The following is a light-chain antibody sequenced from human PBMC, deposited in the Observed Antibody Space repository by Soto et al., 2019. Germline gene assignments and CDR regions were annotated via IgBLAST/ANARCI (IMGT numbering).Light chain of an antibody. Sequence: QSALTQPASVSGSPGQSITISCTGTSSDVGGYNYVSWYQQHPGKAPKLMIYDVTNRPSGVSNRFSGSKSGNTASLTISGLQAEDDADYYCSSYRITSTLCVFGSGTKLTVL. V-gene: IGLV2-14*01. CDR1: SSDVGGYNY. J-gene: IGLJ1*01. CDR3: SSYRITSTLCV. CDR2: DVT.